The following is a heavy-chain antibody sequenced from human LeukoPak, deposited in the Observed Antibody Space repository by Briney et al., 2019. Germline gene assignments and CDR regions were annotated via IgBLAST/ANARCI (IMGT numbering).Heavy chain of an antibody. D-gene: IGHD3-10*01. V-gene: IGHV1-18*01. CDR3: ARVGPRDNNLLWFGEFEFDY. CDR2: ISAYNGNT. J-gene: IGHJ4*02. CDR1: GYTFTSYG. Sequence: GASVKVSCKASGYTFTSYGISWVRQAPGQGLEWMGWISAYNGNTNYAQKLQGRVTMTTDTSTSTAYMELRSLRSDDTAVYYCARVGPRDNNLLWFGEFEFDYWGQGTLVSVSS.